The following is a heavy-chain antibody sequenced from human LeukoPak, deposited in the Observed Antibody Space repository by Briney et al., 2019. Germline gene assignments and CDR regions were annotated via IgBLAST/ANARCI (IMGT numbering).Heavy chain of an antibody. D-gene: IGHD3-10*01. Sequence: GGSLRLSCAASGFTFSDYYMSWIRQAPGKGLEWVSYISSSGSTIYQADSVKGRFTISRDNAKNSLYLQMNSLRAEDTAVYYCARDRYGSRSYYNWYFDLWGRGTLVTVSS. CDR3: ARDRYGSRSYYNWYFDL. V-gene: IGHV3-11*01. CDR1: GFTFSDYY. CDR2: ISSSGSTI. J-gene: IGHJ2*01.